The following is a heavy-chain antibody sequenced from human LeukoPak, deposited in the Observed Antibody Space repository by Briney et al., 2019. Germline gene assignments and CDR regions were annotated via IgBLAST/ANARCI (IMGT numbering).Heavy chain of an antibody. CDR3: AKDYRIGYSDHFDY. CDR1: GFTFISHA. D-gene: IGHD2-21*01. CDR2: IYESGQTT. J-gene: IGHJ4*02. V-gene: IGHV3-23*01. Sequence: PGGSLRLSWVGSGFTFISHAMSWVRKVPEKGLEWVSGIYESGQTTHYADSVKGRFSISRDNSKNTLYLQMDSLRGEDTAIYYCAKDYRIGYSDHFDYWGQGALVTVSS.